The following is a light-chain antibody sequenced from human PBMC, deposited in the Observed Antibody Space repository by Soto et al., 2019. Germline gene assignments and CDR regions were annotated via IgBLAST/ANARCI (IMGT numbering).Light chain of an antibody. V-gene: IGKV3-20*01. CDR2: GAS. CDR1: QSVSSGY. Sequence: EVGLSQSPGTLSLSPGERATLSCRASQSVSSGYLAWYQQKPGQAPRLLIYGASSRATGIPDRFSGSGSGTDFTLTISRLEPEDFAVYYCQQYNNWPPLTFGGGSKVDI. J-gene: IGKJ4*01. CDR3: QQYNNWPPLT.